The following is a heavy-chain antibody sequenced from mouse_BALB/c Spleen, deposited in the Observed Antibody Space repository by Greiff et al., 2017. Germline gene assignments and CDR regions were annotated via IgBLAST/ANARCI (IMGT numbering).Heavy chain of an antibody. Sequence: VQLQQSGAELVRPGSSVKISCKASGYAFSSYWMNWVKQRPGQGLEWIGQIYPGDGDTNYNGKFKGKATLTADKSSSTAYMQLSSLTSEDSAVYFCAREVEGWYFDVWGAGTTVTVSS. V-gene: IGHV1-80*01. CDR2: IYPGDGDT. CDR1: GYAFSSYW. D-gene: IGHD1-1*01. J-gene: IGHJ1*01. CDR3: AREVEGWYFDV.